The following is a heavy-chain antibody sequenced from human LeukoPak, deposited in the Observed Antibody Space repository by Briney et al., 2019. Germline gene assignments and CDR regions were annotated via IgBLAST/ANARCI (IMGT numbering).Heavy chain of an antibody. CDR3: ARGYYDSSGYYGN. CDR2: ISSGSSYT. J-gene: IGHJ4*02. CDR1: GFTFSDYY. V-gene: IGHV3-11*06. Sequence: GGSLRLSCAASGFTFSDYYMSWIRQAPGKGLEWVSYISSGSSYTKYADSVKGRFTISRDNAKNSLYLQMNSLRAEDTAVYYCARGYYDSSGYYGNWGQGTLVTVSS. D-gene: IGHD3-22*01.